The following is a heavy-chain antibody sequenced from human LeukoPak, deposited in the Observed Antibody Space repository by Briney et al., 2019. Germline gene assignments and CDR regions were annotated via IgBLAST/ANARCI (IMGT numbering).Heavy chain of an antibody. Sequence: SETLSLTCTVSGGSISSSSYYWGWIRQPPGKGLEWIGSIYYSGSTYYNPSLKSQVTISVDTSKNQFSLKLSSVTAADTAVYYCARGEQQLAHPDYWGQGTLVTVSS. CDR2: IYYSGST. D-gene: IGHD6-13*01. CDR1: GGSISSSSYY. V-gene: IGHV4-39*07. CDR3: ARGEQQLAHPDY. J-gene: IGHJ4*02.